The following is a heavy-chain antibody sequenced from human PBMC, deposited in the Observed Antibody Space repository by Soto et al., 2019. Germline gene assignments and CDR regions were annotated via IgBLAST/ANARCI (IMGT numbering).Heavy chain of an antibody. V-gene: IGHV1-18*01. CDR3: ARLDCSHNNCHGVYLQY. CDR2: ISAYNGGA. Sequence: QVQLVQSGAEVKKPGASVKVSCKASGYTFTTYGISWVRQAPGQGLEWVGWISAYNGGANYVQKSQCRVTMSTATSTSTAYMELRSLRSDDTAMYYCARLDCSHNNCHGVYLQYWGQGSLVSVSS. CDR1: GYTFTTYG. D-gene: IGHD2-15*01. J-gene: IGHJ1*01.